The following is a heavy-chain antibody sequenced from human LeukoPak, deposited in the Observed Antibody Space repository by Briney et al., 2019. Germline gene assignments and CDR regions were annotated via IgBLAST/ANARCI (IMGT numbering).Heavy chain of an antibody. CDR2: INHSGST. CDR1: GGSFSGYY. CDR3: ASRGYSYGLRRDVDY. J-gene: IGHJ4*02. Sequence: SETLSLTCAVYGGSFSGYYWSWIRQPPGKGLEWIGEINHSGSTNYNPSLKSQVTISVDTSKNQFSLKLSSVTAADTAVYYCASRGYSYGLRRDVDYWGQGTLVTVSS. D-gene: IGHD5-18*01. V-gene: IGHV4-34*01.